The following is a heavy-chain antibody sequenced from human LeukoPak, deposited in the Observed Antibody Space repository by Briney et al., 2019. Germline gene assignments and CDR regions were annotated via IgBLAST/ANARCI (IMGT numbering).Heavy chain of an antibody. CDR1: GGSVSSGTYY. J-gene: IGHJ4*02. D-gene: IGHD1-26*01. V-gene: IGHV4-61*01. CDR3: ARGFGGATTSFDY. CDR2: IYYSGTT. Sequence: ETLSLTCTVSGGSVSSGTYYWSWIRPPPGKGLEWIGYIYYSGTTNYNPSLKSRVTISIDTSRNQFSLKLSSVTAADTAVYYCARGFGGATTSFDYWGQGTLVTVSS.